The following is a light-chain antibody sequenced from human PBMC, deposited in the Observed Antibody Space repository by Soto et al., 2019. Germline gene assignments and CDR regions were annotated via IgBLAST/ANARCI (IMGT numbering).Light chain of an antibody. V-gene: IGLV1-51*01. CDR2: DNN. J-gene: IGLJ2*01. CDR3: GAWDTSLRAVV. CDR1: SSNIGNNY. Sequence: QSVLTQPPSVSAAPGQKVTISCSGSSSNIGNNYVSWYQQVPGTAPKLLIFDNNMRPSGIPDRFSGSKSGTSATLAITGLQTGDEADYYCGAWDTSLRAVVFGGGTMVTVL.